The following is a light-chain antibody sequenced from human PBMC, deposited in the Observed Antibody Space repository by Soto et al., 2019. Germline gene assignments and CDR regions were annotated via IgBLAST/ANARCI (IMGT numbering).Light chain of an antibody. CDR1: QSISSW. V-gene: IGKV1-5*01. CDR2: DAS. J-gene: IGKJ5*01. CDR3: QNYNRAPIT. Sequence: DIQMTQSPSTLSASVGDRVTITCRASQSISSWLAWYQQKPGKAPKLLIYDASSLESGVPSRFSGGGSGTNFTLTISSLQPEDVGTYYCQNYNRAPITFGQGTRLEIK.